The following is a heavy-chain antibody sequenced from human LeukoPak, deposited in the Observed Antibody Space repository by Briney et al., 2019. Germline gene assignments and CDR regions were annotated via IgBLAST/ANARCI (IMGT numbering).Heavy chain of an antibody. J-gene: IGHJ3*02. CDR1: GFTFTSYA. V-gene: IGHV3-23*01. D-gene: IGHD5-12*01. Sequence: GGSLRLSCAASGFTFTSYAMSWVRQAPGKGLEWVSLISGSGGGTCYGDSVKGRFTISRDNSKNTLYLQMDSLRAEDTAVYYCAKSWLRDRGAFDIRGQGTVVTVSS. CDR2: ISGSGGGT. CDR3: AKSWLRDRGAFDI.